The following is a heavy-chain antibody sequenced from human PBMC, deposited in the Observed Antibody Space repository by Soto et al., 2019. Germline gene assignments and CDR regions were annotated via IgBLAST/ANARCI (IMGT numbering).Heavy chain of an antibody. V-gene: IGHV4-59*08. J-gene: IGHJ4*02. CDR2: IYYSGST. D-gene: IGHD6-13*01. CDR1: GGSISSYY. CDR3: ARLKYSSSWYFDY. Sequence: SETLSLTCTVSGGSISSYYWSWIRQPPGKGLEWIGYIYYSGSTNYNPSLKSRVTISVDTSKNQFSLKLSSVTAADTAVYYCARLKYSSSWYFDYWGQGTLVTVSS.